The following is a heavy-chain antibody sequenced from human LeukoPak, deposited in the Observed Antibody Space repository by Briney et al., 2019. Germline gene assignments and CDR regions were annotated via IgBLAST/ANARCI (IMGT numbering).Heavy chain of an antibody. Sequence: RGSLRLSCAASGFTFSSYWMSWVRQAPGKGLEWVANIKQDGSEKYYVDSVKGRFTISRDNAKNSLYLQMNSLRAEDTAVYYCARESTYYYDSSGYYYLDDWGQGTLVTVSS. CDR1: GFTFSSYW. CDR2: IKQDGSEK. V-gene: IGHV3-7*01. CDR3: ARESTYYYDSSGYYYLDD. D-gene: IGHD3-22*01. J-gene: IGHJ4*02.